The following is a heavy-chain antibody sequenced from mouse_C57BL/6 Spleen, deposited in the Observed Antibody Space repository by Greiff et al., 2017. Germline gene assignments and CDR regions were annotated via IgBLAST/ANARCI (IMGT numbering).Heavy chain of an antibody. D-gene: IGHD1-1*01. CDR1: GFTFSSYA. Sequence: EVQLVESGGGLVKPGGSLKLSCAASGFTFSSYAMSWVRQTPEKRLEWVATISDGGGYTYYPDNVKGRVTISRDNAKNNLYLQMSHLKSEDTAMYYCARDLDYYGSSLLYWYFDVWGTGTTVTVSS. CDR2: ISDGGGYT. J-gene: IGHJ1*03. CDR3: ARDLDYYGSSLLYWYFDV. V-gene: IGHV5-4*01.